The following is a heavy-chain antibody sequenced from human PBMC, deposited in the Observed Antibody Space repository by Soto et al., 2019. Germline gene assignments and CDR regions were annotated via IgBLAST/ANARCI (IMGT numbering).Heavy chain of an antibody. CDR3: ARTAARWSVYFDY. D-gene: IGHD6-6*01. V-gene: IGHV4-39*01. CDR2: IYHSGST. J-gene: IGHJ4*02. Sequence: IRQPPGKGLEWIGSIYHSGSTYYNPSLKSRVTISVDTSKNQFSLKLSSVTAADTAVYYCARTAARWSVYFDYWGQGTLVTVSS.